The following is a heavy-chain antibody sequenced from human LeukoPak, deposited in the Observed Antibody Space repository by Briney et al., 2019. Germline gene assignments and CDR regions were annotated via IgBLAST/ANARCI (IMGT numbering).Heavy chain of an antibody. CDR1: GFTFSSYS. CDR2: ISSSSSYI. CDR3: ARIGDILTGYPVDY. D-gene: IGHD3-9*01. J-gene: IGHJ4*02. Sequence: PGGSLRLSCAASGFTFSSYSMNWVRQAPGKGLEWVSSISSSSSYIYYADSVKGRFTISRDNAKNSLYLQMNSLRAEDTAVYYCARIGDILTGYPVDYWGQGTLVTVSS. V-gene: IGHV3-21*01.